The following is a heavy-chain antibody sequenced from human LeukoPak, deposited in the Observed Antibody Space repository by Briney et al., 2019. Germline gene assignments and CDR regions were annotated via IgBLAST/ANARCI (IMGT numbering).Heavy chain of an antibody. V-gene: IGHV1-8*03. CDR2: MNPNSGNT. Sequence: GASVKVSFKASGYTFTSCDINWVRQAPGQGLEWIGWMNPNSGNTGYAQKFQGRVTITRNTSISTAYMELSSLRSEDTAVYYCARGGSSWYREEGFDYWGQGTLVTVSS. CDR1: GYTFTSCD. CDR3: ARGGSSWYREEGFDY. D-gene: IGHD6-13*01. J-gene: IGHJ4*02.